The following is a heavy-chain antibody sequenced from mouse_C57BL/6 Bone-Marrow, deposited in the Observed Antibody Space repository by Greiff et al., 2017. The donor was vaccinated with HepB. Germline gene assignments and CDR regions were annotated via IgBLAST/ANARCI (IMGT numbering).Heavy chain of an antibody. Sequence: EVKVVESGPVLVKPGASVKMSCKASGYTFTDYYMNWVKQSHGKSLEWIGVINPYNGGTSYNQKFKGKATLNVDKSSSTAYMELNSLTSEDSAVYYCAGPLWGQGTTLTVSS. CDR1: GYTFTDYY. V-gene: IGHV1-19*01. J-gene: IGHJ2*01. CDR2: INPYNGGT. CDR3: AGPL.